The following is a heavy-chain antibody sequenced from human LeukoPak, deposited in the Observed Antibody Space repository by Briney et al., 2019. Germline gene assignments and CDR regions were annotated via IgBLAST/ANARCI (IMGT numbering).Heavy chain of an antibody. V-gene: IGHV4-34*01. CDR1: GGSFSGYY. Sequence: SETLPLTCAVYGGSFSGYYWSWIRQPPGKGLEWIGEINHSGSTNYNPSLKSRVTISVDTSKNQFSLKLSSVTAADTAVYYCARGGRTPRGRSAFDIWGQGTMVTVSS. CDR2: INHSGST. D-gene: IGHD2-15*01. CDR3: ARGGRTPRGRSAFDI. J-gene: IGHJ3*02.